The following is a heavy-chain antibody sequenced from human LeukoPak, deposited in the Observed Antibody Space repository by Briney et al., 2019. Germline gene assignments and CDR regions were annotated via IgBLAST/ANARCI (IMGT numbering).Heavy chain of an antibody. J-gene: IGHJ4*02. CDR1: GGSISSYY. V-gene: IGHV4-59*08. D-gene: IGHD4-17*01. Sequence: SETLSLICTVSGGSISSYYWSWIRQPPGKGLEWIGYIYYSGSTNYNPSLKSRVTISVDTSKNQFSLKLSSVTAADTAVYYCARGYGDYRYYFDYWGQGTLVTVSS. CDR2: IYYSGST. CDR3: ARGYGDYRYYFDY.